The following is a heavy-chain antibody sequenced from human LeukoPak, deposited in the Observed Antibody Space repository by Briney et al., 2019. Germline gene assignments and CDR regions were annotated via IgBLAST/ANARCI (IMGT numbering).Heavy chain of an antibody. CDR1: GYTFTSYG. CDR2: ISAYNGNT. J-gene: IGHJ3*02. D-gene: IGHD3-10*01. V-gene: IGHV1-18*01. CDR3: ARAFPYGSGSYYRDYDAFDI. Sequence: ASVRVSCKASGYTFTSYGISWVRQAPGQGLEWMGWISAYNGNTNYAQKLQGRVTMTTDTSTSTAYMELGSLRSDDTAVYYCARAFPYGSGSYYRDYDAFDIWGQGTMVTVSS.